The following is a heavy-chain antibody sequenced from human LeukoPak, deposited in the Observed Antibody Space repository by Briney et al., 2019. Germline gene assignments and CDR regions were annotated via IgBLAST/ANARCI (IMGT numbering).Heavy chain of an antibody. CDR1: GGSISSSSYY. CDR2: IYYSGST. V-gene: IGHV4-39*01. J-gene: IGHJ4*02. Sequence: SETLSLTCTVSGGSISSSSYYWGWIRQPPGKGLEWIGSIYYSGSTYYNPSLKSRVTISVDTSKNQFSLKLSSVTAADTAVYYCARTYYDFWSGYYSHEGNPFDYWGQGTLVTVSS. CDR3: ARTYYDFWSGYYSHEGNPFDY. D-gene: IGHD3-3*01.